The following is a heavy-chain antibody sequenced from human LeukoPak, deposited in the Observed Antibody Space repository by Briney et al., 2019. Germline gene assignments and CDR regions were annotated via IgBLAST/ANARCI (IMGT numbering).Heavy chain of an antibody. CDR3: ARLRSVAGTTKYYYYYGMDV. V-gene: IGHV4-59*08. J-gene: IGHJ6*02. Sequence: PSETLSLTCTVSGGSISSYYWSWLRQPPGKGLEWVGYIYYSGSTNYNPSLKSRVTISVDTSKNQFSLKLSSVTAADTAVYYCARLRSVAGTTKYYYYYGMDVWGQGTTVTVSS. CDR1: GGSISSYY. D-gene: IGHD1-1*01. CDR2: IYYSGST.